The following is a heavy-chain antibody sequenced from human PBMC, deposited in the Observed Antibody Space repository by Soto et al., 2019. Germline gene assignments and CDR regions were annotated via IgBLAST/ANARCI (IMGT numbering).Heavy chain of an antibody. D-gene: IGHD2-8*01. Sequence: QVQLVESGGGVVQPGRSLRLSCAASGFTFSSYAMHWVRQAPGKGLEWVAVISYDGSNKYYADSVKGRFTISRDNSKNTLYLQMNSLRAEDTAVYYCARGRYIVLMVYAEYYFDYWGQGTLVTVSS. V-gene: IGHV3-30-3*01. CDR1: GFTFSSYA. CDR2: ISYDGSNK. J-gene: IGHJ4*02. CDR3: ARGRYIVLMVYAEYYFDY.